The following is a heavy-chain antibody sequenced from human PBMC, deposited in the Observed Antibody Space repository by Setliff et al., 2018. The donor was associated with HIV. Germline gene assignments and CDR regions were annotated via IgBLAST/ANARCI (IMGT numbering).Heavy chain of an antibody. Sequence: GGSLRLSCAASGFTFSFYGMHWVRRAPGKGLEWVARIREEAHGGETEYAAALRGRFTISRDDSKNTLYLQMNSLKTDDTAVYYCTRFSEWSEDYWGQGTLVTVSS. J-gene: IGHJ4*02. CDR1: GFTFSFYG. CDR3: TRFSEWSEDY. V-gene: IGHV3-15*01. CDR2: IREEAHGGET. D-gene: IGHD3-3*01.